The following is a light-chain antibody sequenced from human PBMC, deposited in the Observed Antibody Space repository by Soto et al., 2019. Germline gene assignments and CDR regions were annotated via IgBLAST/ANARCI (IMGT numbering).Light chain of an antibody. Sequence: EIGMTQSPATLSVSPGERASLSCRASHSVSTNVAWYQQKPAQAPRLLIYGASTRATGIPARFSGGGSGTEFTLTISSLQSADFAVYYCQQYNDCPLTFGGGTKVEIK. V-gene: IGKV3-15*01. J-gene: IGKJ4*01. CDR1: HSVSTN. CDR3: QQYNDCPLT. CDR2: GAS.